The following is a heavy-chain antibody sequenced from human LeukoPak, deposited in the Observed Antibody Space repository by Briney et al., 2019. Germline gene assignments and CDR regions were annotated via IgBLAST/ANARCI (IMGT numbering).Heavy chain of an antibody. J-gene: IGHJ5*02. Sequence: PSETLSLTCAVSGGSISSSNWWSWVRQPPGKGLEWIGEIYHSGSTNYNPSLKSRVTISVDKSKNQFSLKLSSVTAADTAVYYCARDRVYYDFWSGPFDPWGQGTLVTVSS. CDR1: GGSISSSNW. V-gene: IGHV4-4*02. CDR2: IYHSGST. D-gene: IGHD3-3*01. CDR3: ARDRVYYDFWSGPFDP.